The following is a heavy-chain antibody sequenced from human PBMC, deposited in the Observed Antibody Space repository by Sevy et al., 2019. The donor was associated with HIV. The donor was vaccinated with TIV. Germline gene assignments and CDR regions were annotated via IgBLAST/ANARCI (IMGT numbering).Heavy chain of an antibody. D-gene: IGHD1-26*01. J-gene: IGHJ4*02. CDR1: GFSFNTYT. Sequence: GGSLRLSCAASGFSFNTYTFYWVRQAPGEGLEWISSISSSGVYEYYADSVMGRFTISRDNAKNSLSLQMNGLRVEDTGVYYCARVPDSGGRGRADYWGQGTRVTVSS. CDR2: ISSSGVYE. CDR3: ARVPDSGGRGRADY. V-gene: IGHV3-21*01.